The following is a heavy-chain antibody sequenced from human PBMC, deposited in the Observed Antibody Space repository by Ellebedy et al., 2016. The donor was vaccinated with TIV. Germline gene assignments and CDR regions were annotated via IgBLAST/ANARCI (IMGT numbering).Heavy chain of an antibody. D-gene: IGHD6-19*01. CDR2: INAGNGNT. J-gene: IGHJ1*01. CDR1: GYTFTSYA. CDR3: ARGLSSGWYEYFQH. Sequence: ASVKVSCKASGYTFTSYAMHWVRQAPGQRLEWMGWINAGNGNTKYSQKFQGRVTITRDTSASTAYMELSSLRSEDTAVYYCARGLSSGWYEYFQHWGQGTLVTVSS. V-gene: IGHV1-3*01.